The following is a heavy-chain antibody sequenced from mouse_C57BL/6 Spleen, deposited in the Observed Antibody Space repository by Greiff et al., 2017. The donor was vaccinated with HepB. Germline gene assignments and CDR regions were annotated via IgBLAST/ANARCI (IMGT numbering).Heavy chain of an antibody. Sequence: QVTLKVCGPGILQPSQTLSLTCSFSGFSLSTFGMGVGWIRQPSGKGLEWLAHIWWDDDKYYNPALKSRLTISTDTSKNQVFLKIANVDTADTATYYCARTLYYYGSSPYYAMDYWGQGTSVTVSS. CDR3: ARTLYYYGSSPYYAMDY. V-gene: IGHV8-8*01. CDR1: GFSLSTFGMG. J-gene: IGHJ4*01. D-gene: IGHD1-1*01. CDR2: IWWDDDK.